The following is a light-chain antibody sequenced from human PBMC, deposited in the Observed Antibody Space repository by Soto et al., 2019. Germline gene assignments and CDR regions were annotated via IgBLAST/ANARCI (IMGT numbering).Light chain of an antibody. CDR1: SSDLDGYNY. Sequence: QSALTQPASVSGSPGQSIAISCTGTSSDLDGYNYVSWYQQHPDKAPKLMIFDGSNRPSGVSDRFSGCKSGNTASLTISGRRDEDEADYYCSCFSGSSCTDVFGRGTKLTVL. CDR3: SCFSGSSCTDV. V-gene: IGLV2-14*01. J-gene: IGLJ2*01. CDR2: DGS.